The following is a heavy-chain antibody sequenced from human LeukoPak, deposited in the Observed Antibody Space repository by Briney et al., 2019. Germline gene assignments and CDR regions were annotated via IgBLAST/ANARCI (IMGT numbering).Heavy chain of an antibody. J-gene: IGHJ5*02. CDR1: GYALTELS. Sequence: ASVKVSCKVSGYALTELSMHWVRQAPGKGLEWMGGFDPEDGETIYAQKFQGRVTMTEDTSTDTAYMELSSLRSEDTAVYYCATGARYYYDSSGSTLSYWFDPWGQGTLVTVSS. CDR2: FDPEDGET. CDR3: ATGARYYYDSSGSTLSYWFDP. D-gene: IGHD3-22*01. V-gene: IGHV1-24*01.